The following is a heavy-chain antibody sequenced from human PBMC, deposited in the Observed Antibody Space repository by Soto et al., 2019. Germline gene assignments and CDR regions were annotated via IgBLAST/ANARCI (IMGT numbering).Heavy chain of an antibody. Sequence: PGESLKISCKGSGYSFTSYWIGWVRQMPGKGLEWMGIIYPGDSDTRYSPSFQGQVTISADKSISTAYLQWSSLKASDTAMYYCARQRPEDYYHYYGMDVWGQGTTVTVSS. D-gene: IGHD6-6*01. CDR3: ARQRPEDYYHYYGMDV. V-gene: IGHV5-51*01. CDR2: IYPGDSDT. J-gene: IGHJ6*02. CDR1: GYSFTSYW.